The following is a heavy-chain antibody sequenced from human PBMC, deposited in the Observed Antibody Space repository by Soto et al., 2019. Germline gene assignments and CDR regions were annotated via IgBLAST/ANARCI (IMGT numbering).Heavy chain of an antibody. Sequence: QPGGSLRLSCAASGLSFGSYAMSWVRQAPGKGLEWVSAISGSGDTTYHADSLKCRFTISRDNSKNTLYLQMNSLRVEDSAVYYCAKDYRGPSISPGGDGYFDYWGQGTLVTVSS. V-gene: IGHV3-23*01. CDR3: AKDYRGPSISPGGDGYFDY. CDR1: GLSFGSYA. CDR2: ISGSGDTT. D-gene: IGHD1-26*01. J-gene: IGHJ4*02.